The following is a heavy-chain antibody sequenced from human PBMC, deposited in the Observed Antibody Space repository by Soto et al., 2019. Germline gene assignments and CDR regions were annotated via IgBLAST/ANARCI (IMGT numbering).Heavy chain of an antibody. Sequence: QVQLVESGGGVVQPGRSLRLSCAASGFTFSNHAMHWVRQPPGKGLEWVAAVPYDGSNEYYADSVKGRFTISRDNSKNTLYLQMNSLRAEDTAVYYRARRVGGDGWAPGYWGQGTLVTVSS. CDR3: ARRVGGDGWAPGY. J-gene: IGHJ4*02. CDR1: GFTFSNHA. V-gene: IGHV3-30*03. D-gene: IGHD3-10*01. CDR2: VPYDGSNE.